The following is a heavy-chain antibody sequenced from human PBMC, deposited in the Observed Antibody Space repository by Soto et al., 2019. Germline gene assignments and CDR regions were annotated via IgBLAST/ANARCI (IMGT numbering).Heavy chain of an antibody. CDR3: ARDSDGVVATSGDFDP. CDR2: IWYDGSNK. V-gene: IGHV3-33*01. CDR1: GFTFSSYG. J-gene: IGHJ5*02. Sequence: GGSLRVSCAASGFTFSSYGMHWVRQAPGKGLEWVAVIWYDGSNKYYADSVKGRFTISRDNSKNTLYLQMNSLRAEDTAVYYCARDSDGVVATSGDFDPWGQGTLVTVSS. D-gene: IGHD5-12*01.